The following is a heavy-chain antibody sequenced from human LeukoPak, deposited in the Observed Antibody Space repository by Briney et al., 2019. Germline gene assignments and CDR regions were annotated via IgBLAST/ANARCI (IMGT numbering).Heavy chain of an antibody. D-gene: IGHD6-13*01. CDR1: GYSFTSYW. CDR3: AITWYSSSHQFDY. V-gene: IGHV5-51*01. CDR2: IYPGDSDT. J-gene: IGHJ4*02. Sequence: GESLKISCKGSGYSFTSYWIGWVRQMPGKGLEWMGTIYPGDSDTRYSPSFQGQVTISADKSISTAYLQWSSLKASDTAMYYCAITWYSSSHQFDYWGQGTLVTVSS.